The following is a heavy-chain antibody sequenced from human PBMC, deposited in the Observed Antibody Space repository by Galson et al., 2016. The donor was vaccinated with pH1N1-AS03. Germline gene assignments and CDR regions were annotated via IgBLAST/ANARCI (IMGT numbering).Heavy chain of an antibody. CDR1: GFPFSNHG. D-gene: IGHD3-22*01. CDR3: AKIGVRGLWYFDV. V-gene: IGHV3-23*01. CDR2: ISARGEET. Sequence: SLRLSCAASGFPFSNHGMSRVRQAPGKGPEWVSSISARGEETYYADSVKGRFTISRDNSKNTMFLQMYSLRVDDTALYYCAKIGVRGLWYFDVWGRGTLVTVPS. J-gene: IGHJ2*01.